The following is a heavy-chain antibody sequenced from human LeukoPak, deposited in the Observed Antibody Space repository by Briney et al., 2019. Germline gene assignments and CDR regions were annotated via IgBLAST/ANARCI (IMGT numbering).Heavy chain of an antibody. D-gene: IGHD1-26*01. CDR2: IYYSGST. Sequence: SETLSLTCTVSGGSISSGSYYWSWIRQPAGKGLEWIGSIYYSGSTYYNPSLKGRVTISVDTSKNQFSLKLSSVTAADTAVYYCARLGASGSYVDYWGQGTLVTVSS. V-gene: IGHV4-39*01. J-gene: IGHJ4*02. CDR1: GGSISSGSYY. CDR3: ARLGASGSYVDY.